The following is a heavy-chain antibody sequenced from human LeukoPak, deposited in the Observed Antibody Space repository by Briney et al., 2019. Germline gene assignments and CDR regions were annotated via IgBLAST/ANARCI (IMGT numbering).Heavy chain of an antibody. J-gene: IGHJ6*03. CDR2: IYYSGST. CDR3: ARSYSYGPHYYYYYYMDV. Sequence: SETLSLTCTVSGGSISSYYWSWIRQPPGKGLEWIGYIYYSGSTNYNPSLKSRVTISADTSKNQFSLKLSSVTAADTAVYYCARSYSYGPHYYYYYYMDVWGKGTTVTVSS. CDR1: GGSISSYY. V-gene: IGHV4-59*01. D-gene: IGHD5-18*01.